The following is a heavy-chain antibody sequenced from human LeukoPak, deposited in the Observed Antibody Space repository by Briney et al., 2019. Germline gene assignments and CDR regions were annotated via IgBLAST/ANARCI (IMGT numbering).Heavy chain of an antibody. Sequence: ASVKVSCKASGYTFTSFGINWVRQATGQGLEWMGWMNPNTGNTGYAQKFQGRVTMTRDTSISTAYMELSSLRSDDTAVHYCARMDGRARLNWFDPWGQGTLVTVSS. CDR1: GYTFTSFG. J-gene: IGHJ5*02. CDR3: ARMDGRARLNWFDP. V-gene: IGHV1-8*01. D-gene: IGHD3-16*01. CDR2: MNPNTGNT.